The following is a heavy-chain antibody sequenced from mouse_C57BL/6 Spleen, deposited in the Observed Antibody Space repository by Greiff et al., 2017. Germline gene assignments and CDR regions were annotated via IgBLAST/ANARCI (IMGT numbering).Heavy chain of an antibody. CDR3: AREGTVRAYYFDY. D-gene: IGHD1-1*01. CDR1: GYSFTGYF. J-gene: IGHJ2*01. CDR2: INPYNGDT. Sequence: EVKLVESGPELVKPGDSVKISCKASGYSFTGYFMNWVMQSHGQSLEWIGRINPYNGDTFYNQKFKGKATLTVDKSSGTAHMELRSLTSEDSAVYYCAREGTVRAYYFDYWGQGTTLTVSS. V-gene: IGHV1-20*01.